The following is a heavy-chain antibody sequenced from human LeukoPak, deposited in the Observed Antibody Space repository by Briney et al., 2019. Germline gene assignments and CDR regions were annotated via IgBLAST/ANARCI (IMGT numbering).Heavy chain of an antibody. Sequence: PSETLSLTCTVSGGSISSYYWTWIRQPAGKVLEWIGRIYSSGSTNYNPSLKSRVTMSVDTYKNQFSLNLRSVTAADTAVYYCARHGSVRSPLGPWGEGTLVTVSS. J-gene: IGHJ5*02. D-gene: IGHD3-10*01. CDR2: IYSSGST. V-gene: IGHV4-4*07. CDR3: ARHGSVRSPLGP. CDR1: GGSISSYY.